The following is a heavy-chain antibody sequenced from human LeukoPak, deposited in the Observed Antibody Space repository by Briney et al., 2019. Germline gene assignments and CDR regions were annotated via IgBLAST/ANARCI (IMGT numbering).Heavy chain of an antibody. CDR2: INAYNGNT. V-gene: IGHV1-18*01. J-gene: IGHJ4*02. CDR3: ARASDLDSFDY. Sequence: GASVMVSCKASGYTFTNYGINWVRQAPGQGLEWMGWINAYNGNTIYAQKLQGRVTMTTDTSASTAYMELRSLRSDDTAVYYCARASDLDSFDYWGQGTLVTVSS. CDR1: GYTFTNYG.